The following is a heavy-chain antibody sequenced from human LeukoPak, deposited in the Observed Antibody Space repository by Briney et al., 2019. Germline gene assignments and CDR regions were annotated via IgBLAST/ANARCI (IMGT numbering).Heavy chain of an antibody. CDR3: ARGGEDIVVVPAADYYYGMDV. V-gene: IGHV3-33*08. CDR1: GFTFSSYA. Sequence: GRSLRLSCAASGFTFSSYAKHWVRQAPGKGLEWVAVIWYDGSNKYYADSVKGRFTISRDNSKNTLYLQMNSLRAEDTAVYYCARGGEDIVVVPAADYYYGMDVWGKGTTVTVSS. D-gene: IGHD2-2*01. J-gene: IGHJ6*04. CDR2: IWYDGSNK.